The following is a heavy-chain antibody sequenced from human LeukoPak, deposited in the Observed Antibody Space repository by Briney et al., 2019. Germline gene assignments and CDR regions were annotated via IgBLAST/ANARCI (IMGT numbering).Heavy chain of an antibody. CDR2: INPNSGGT. V-gene: IGHV1-2*02. CDR1: GYTFTGYY. Sequence: GASVKVSCKASGYTFTGYYMHWVRQAPGQGLEWMGWINPNSGGTNYAQKFQGRVTMTRDTSISTAYMELSRLRSDDTAVYYCARDTTGRYYYYYMDVWGKGTTVTVSS. D-gene: IGHD1-1*01. CDR3: ARDTTGRYYYYYMDV. J-gene: IGHJ6*03.